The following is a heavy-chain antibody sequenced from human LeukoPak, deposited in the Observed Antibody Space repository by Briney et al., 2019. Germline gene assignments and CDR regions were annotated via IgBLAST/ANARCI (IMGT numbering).Heavy chain of an antibody. CDR2: ISAYNGNT. CDR3: ARELGPPFDI. V-gene: IGHV1-18*01. Sequence: ASVKVSCKASGYTFTSYGISWVRQAPGQGLEWMGWISAYNGNTSYAQKFQGRVTMTRDTSTSTVYMELSSLRSEDTAVYYCARELGPPFDIWGQGTMVTVSS. J-gene: IGHJ3*02. CDR1: GYTFTSYG. D-gene: IGHD7-27*01.